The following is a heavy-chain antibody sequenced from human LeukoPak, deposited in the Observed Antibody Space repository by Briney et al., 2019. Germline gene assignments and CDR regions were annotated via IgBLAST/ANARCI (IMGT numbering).Heavy chain of an antibody. CDR3: ARGLGPTARYSGWYLFDY. Sequence: PSETLSLTCAVYGGSFSGYYWSWIRQPPGKGLEWIGEINHSGSTNYNPSLKSRVTISVDTSKNQFSLKLSSVTAADTAVYYCARGLGPTARYSGWYLFDYWGQGTLVTVSS. V-gene: IGHV4-34*01. D-gene: IGHD6-19*01. J-gene: IGHJ4*02. CDR2: INHSGST. CDR1: GGSFSGYY.